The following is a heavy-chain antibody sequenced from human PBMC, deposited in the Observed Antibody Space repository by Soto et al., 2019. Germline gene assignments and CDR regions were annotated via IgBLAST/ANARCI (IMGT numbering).Heavy chain of an antibody. CDR3: AKTDQSGDSSSWYDY. J-gene: IGHJ4*02. D-gene: IGHD6-13*01. CDR1: GFTFSSYW. CDR2: IRCDGSDT. Sequence: SLRLSCSASGFTFSSYWMSWVRQAPGKGLEWVSAIRCDGSDTSYADSVRGRFTISRDTSKNTLYLQMNSLRAEDTAVYYCAKTDQSGDSSSWYDYWGQGTLVTVPS. V-gene: IGHV3-23*01.